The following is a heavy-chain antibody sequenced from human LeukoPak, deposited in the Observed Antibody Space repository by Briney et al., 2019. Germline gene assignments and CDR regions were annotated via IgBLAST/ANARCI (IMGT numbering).Heavy chain of an antibody. V-gene: IGHV3-21*01. D-gene: IGHD2-15*01. CDR1: GFTFGSYS. J-gene: IGHJ5*02. Sequence: PGGSLRLSRAASGFTFGSYSMNWVRQAPGKGLEWVSSISSSSSYIYYADSVKGRFTISRDNAKNSLYLQMNSLRAEDTAVYSCARGADGVSSNSRGWFDPWGQGTLVTVSS. CDR3: ARGADGVSSNSRGWFDP. CDR2: ISSSSSYI.